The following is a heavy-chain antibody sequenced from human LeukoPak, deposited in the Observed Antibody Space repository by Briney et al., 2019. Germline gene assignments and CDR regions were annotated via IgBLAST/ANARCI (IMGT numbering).Heavy chain of an antibody. Sequence: QPGGSLRLSCAASGFTFSSYAMHWVRQAPGKGLEWVSGISWNSGSIGYADSVKGRFTISRDNAKNSLYLQMNSLRAEDMALYYCAKDENPRLGSSACFDYWGQGTLVTVSS. J-gene: IGHJ4*02. D-gene: IGHD6-6*01. CDR2: ISWNSGSI. CDR3: AKDENPRLGSSACFDY. CDR1: GFTFSSYA. V-gene: IGHV3-9*03.